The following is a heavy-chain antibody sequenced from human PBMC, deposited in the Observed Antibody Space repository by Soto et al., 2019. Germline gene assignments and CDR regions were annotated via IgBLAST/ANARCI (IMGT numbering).Heavy chain of an antibody. V-gene: IGHV1-69*13. Sequence: SVKVSCKASGGTFSSYAISWVRQAPEQGLEWMGGIIPIFGTANYAQKFQGRVTITADESTSTAYMELSSLRSEDTAVYYCAISGSPQPVEYYFDYWGQGTLVTVSS. CDR1: GGTFSSYA. CDR2: IIPIFGTA. CDR3: AISGSPQPVEYYFDY. D-gene: IGHD1-26*01. J-gene: IGHJ4*02.